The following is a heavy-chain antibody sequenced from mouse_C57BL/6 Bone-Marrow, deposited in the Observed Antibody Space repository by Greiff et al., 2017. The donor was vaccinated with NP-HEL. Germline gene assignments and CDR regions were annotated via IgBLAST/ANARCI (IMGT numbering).Heavy chain of an antibody. Sequence: EVQLVESGGDLVKPGGSLKLSCAASGFTFSSYGMSWVRQTPDKRLEWVATISSGGSYTYYPDSVKGRFTISRDNAKNTLYLQMSSLKSEDTAMYYCAITTGALYAMDYWGQGTSVTVSS. V-gene: IGHV5-6*01. CDR1: GFTFSSYG. CDR2: ISSGGSYT. J-gene: IGHJ4*01. D-gene: IGHD2-12*01. CDR3: AITTGALYAMDY.